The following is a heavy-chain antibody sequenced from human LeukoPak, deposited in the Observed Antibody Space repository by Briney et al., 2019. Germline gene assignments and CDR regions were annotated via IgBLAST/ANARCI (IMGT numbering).Heavy chain of an antibody. CDR3: ARALGDGYNRGDAFDI. J-gene: IGHJ3*02. Sequence: ASVKVSCKASGYTLTGYYMHWVRQAPGQGLEWMGRINPNSGGTNYAQKFQGRVTMTRDTSISTAYMEPSRLRSDDTAVYYCARALGDGYNRGDAFDIWGQGTMVTVSS. D-gene: IGHD5-24*01. CDR1: GYTLTGYY. V-gene: IGHV1-2*06. CDR2: INPNSGGT.